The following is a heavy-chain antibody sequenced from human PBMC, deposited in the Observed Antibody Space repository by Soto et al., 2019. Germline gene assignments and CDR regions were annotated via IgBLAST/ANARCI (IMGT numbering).Heavy chain of an antibody. CDR3: ARHGGDVVMVRD. J-gene: IGHJ4*02. CDR2: ISTTGAT. V-gene: IGHV4-59*08. CDR1: GGSLGDVY. D-gene: IGHD2-21*01. Sequence: QVKLQESGRGLVKPSETLSLSCTVSGGSLGDVYWTWIRQPPGKEMEWIGYISTTGATNYSPSLTSRVTMSTDTSKNQFSLNLSSVTAADTAIYFCARHGGDVVMVRDWGQGIQVTVSS.